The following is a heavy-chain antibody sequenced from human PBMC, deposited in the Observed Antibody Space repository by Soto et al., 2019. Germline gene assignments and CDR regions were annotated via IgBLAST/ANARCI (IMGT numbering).Heavy chain of an antibody. CDR3: AREGDSYGSHFDY. CDR1: GFTFNNYD. V-gene: IGHV3-48*03. J-gene: IGHJ4*02. Sequence: PVGSLRLSCAASGFTFNNYDMNWVRQAPGKGLEWISYINSAGTTIYYADSVRGRFTISRDNAKNSLYLQMNSLRGEDTALYYCAREGDSYGSHFDYWGQGTLVTVSS. D-gene: IGHD5-18*01. CDR2: INSAGTTI.